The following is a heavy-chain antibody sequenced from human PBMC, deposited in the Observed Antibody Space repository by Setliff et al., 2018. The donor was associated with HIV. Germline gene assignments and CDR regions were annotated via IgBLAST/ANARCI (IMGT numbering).Heavy chain of an antibody. D-gene: IGHD6-13*01. CDR1: GLTLSSYA. CDR3: AKAASNLAAAGGPLDM. Sequence: GGSLRLSCVASGLTLSSYAMNWVRQAPGKGLEWLSGISNTGSSTYYGDSVKGRFTISRDKSKNIVFLQMKSLRVEDTALYYCAKAASNLAAAGGPLDMWGPGTVVTVSS. V-gene: IGHV3-23*01. J-gene: IGHJ3*02. CDR2: ISNTGSST.